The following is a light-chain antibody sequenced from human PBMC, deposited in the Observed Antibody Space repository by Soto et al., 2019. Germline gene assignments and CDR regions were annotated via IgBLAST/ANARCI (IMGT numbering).Light chain of an antibody. CDR2: EVS. V-gene: IGLV2-14*01. J-gene: IGLJ2*01. CDR3: CSYSTSSTLV. Sequence: QSALTQPASVSGAPGQSITISCTGTSTDVGGHSYVSWYQHHPGKAPKLMIFEVSNRPSGISIRFSGSKSANTASLTISGLQAEDEADYYCCSYSTSSTLVFGGGTKLTVL. CDR1: STDVGGHSY.